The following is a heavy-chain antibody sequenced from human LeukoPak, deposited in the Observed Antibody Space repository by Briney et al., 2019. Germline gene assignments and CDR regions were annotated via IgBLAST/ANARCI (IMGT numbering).Heavy chain of an antibody. CDR1: GFTFDDYA. Sequence: GGSLRLSCAASGFTFDDYAMLWVRQVPGKGLEWVSLISGDGVTTYCADSVKGRFTISRDNNKNSLYLQMNSLRTEDTALYYCTKTLRRASGSSARLFFDYWGQGTLVTVSS. J-gene: IGHJ4*02. V-gene: IGHV3-43*02. D-gene: IGHD3-10*01. CDR3: TKTLRRASGSSARLFFDY. CDR2: ISGDGVTT.